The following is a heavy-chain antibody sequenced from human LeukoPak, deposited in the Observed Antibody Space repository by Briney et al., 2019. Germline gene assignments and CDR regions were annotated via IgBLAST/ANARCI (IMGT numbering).Heavy chain of an antibody. CDR3: AKHGGYSGYDFTYFDY. CDR1: GGSISSYY. CDR2: IYTSGST. J-gene: IGHJ4*02. V-gene: IGHV4-4*09. D-gene: IGHD5-12*01. Sequence: SETLSLTCTVSGGSISSYYWSWTRQPPGKGLEWIGYIYTSGSTNYNPSLKSRVTISVDTSKNQFSLKLSSVTAADTAVYYCAKHGGYSGYDFTYFDYWGQGTLVTVSS.